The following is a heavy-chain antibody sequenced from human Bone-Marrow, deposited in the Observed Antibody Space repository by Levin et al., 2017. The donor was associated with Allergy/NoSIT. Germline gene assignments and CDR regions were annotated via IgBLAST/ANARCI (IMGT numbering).Heavy chain of an antibody. CDR3: AREVGLDQLLRQYYYYDYAMDV. CDR2: ISSSSSYI. Sequence: GGSLRLSCAASGFTFSNYPMNWVRQAPGKGLEWVSCISSSSSYIYYADSVKGRFTISRDNAKNSLYLQMNSLRAEDTAVYYCAREVGLDQLLRQYYYYDYAMDVWGQGTTVTVSS. CDR1: GFTFSNYP. V-gene: IGHV3-21*01. J-gene: IGHJ6*02. D-gene: IGHD2-2*01.